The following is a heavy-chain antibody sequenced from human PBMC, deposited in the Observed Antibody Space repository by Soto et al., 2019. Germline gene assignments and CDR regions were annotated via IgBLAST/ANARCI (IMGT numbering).Heavy chain of an antibody. V-gene: IGHV1-46*01. D-gene: IGHD1-7*01. CDR3: ARGWNYHFDY. J-gene: IGHJ4*02. CDR1: GYTFTSYY. Sequence: ASVNVSFKSSGYTFTSYYIHWVRQAPGQGLEWMGIINPSGGSTSYAQKFQGRVTMTRDTSTSTVYMELSSLRSEDTAVYYCARGWNYHFDYWGQGTLVTVSS. CDR2: INPSGGST.